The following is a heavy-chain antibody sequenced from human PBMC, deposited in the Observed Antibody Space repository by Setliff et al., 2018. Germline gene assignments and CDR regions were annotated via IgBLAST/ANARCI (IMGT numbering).Heavy chain of an antibody. CDR3: ARDQWVRSPPLYFSYSMDV. J-gene: IGHJ6*02. CDR2: ISTSGNT. V-gene: IGHV4-4*07. D-gene: IGHD5-12*01. CDR1: GGSIINSYY. Sequence: SETLSLTCTVSGGSIINSYYWSWIRQPAGKGLEWIGRISTSGNTNYNPSLKSRVTVSLDTSKNQFSLKLSSMTAADTAVYYCARDQWVRSPPLYFSYSMDVWGQGTTVTVSS.